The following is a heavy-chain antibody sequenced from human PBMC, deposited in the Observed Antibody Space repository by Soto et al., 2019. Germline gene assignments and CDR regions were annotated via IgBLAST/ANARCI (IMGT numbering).Heavy chain of an antibody. J-gene: IGHJ6*02. CDR2: ISGSGGSI. CDR1: GFSFSNYA. V-gene: IGHV3-23*01. D-gene: IGHD2-15*01. CDR3: AKDKWFCSGSNCHYYGLDV. Sequence: TGGSLRLSXAASGFSFSNYAMSWVRQPPGEGLEWVSGISGSGGSIDYADSVKGRFTISRDNSKSTLYLQMNSLRVEDTAEYYCAKDKWFCSGSNCHYYGLDVWGQGTTVTVSS.